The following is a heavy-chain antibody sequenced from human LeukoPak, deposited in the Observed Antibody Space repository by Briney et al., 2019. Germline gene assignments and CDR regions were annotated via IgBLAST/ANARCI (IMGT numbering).Heavy chain of an antibody. CDR1: GYTFTAYY. D-gene: IGHD3-3*01. CDR2: INPNSGGT. CDR3: TRDGGRSRMDV. J-gene: IGHJ6*02. Sequence: ASVKVSCKSSGYTFTAYYIHWVRQAPGQGLEWMGWINPNSGGTNYAQRFQGRVTMTRDKSISTAYMDLSRLRSDDTAVYYCTRDGGRSRMDVWGQGTTVTVSS. V-gene: IGHV1-2*02.